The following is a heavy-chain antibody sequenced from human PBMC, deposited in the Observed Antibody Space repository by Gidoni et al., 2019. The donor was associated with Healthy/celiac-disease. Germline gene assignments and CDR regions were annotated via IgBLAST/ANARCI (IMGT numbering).Heavy chain of an antibody. J-gene: IGHJ4*02. Sequence: QLQLQESGPGLVKPSETLSLTCTVSGGSISSSSSYYWGWIRQPPGKGLEWIGSIYYSGRTYYNPSLKSRVTISVDTSKNQFSLKLSSVTAADTAVYYCARHGEAGYFDYWGQGTLVTVSS. CDR2: IYYSGRT. D-gene: IGHD3-10*01. CDR3: ARHGEAGYFDY. V-gene: IGHV4-39*01. CDR1: GGSISSSSSYY.